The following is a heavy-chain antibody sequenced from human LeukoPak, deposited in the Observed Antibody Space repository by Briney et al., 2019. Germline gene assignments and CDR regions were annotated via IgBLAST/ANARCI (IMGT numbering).Heavy chain of an antibody. J-gene: IGHJ6*02. V-gene: IGHV3-21*01. CDR3: ARDHIAAAGTLTRYYYYYGMDV. Sequence: KTGGSLRLSCAASGFTFSSYSMNWARQAPGKGLEWVSSISSSSSYIYYADSVKGRFTISRDNAKNSLYLQMNSLRAEDTAVYYCARDHIAAAGTLTRYYYYYGMDVWGQGTTVTVSS. CDR2: ISSSSSYI. D-gene: IGHD6-13*01. CDR1: GFTFSSYS.